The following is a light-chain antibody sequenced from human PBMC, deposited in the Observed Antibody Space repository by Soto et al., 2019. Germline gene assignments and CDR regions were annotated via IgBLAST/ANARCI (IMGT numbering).Light chain of an antibody. CDR2: GAS. CDR1: QSVSSN. Sequence: EIVLTQSPGTLSLSPGERATLSCRASQSVSSNLAWYQQKPGQAPRLLIYGASTRATGIPARFSGSGSGTDFTLAISRLEPEDFAVYYCQHYGSSRWTFGQGTKGDIK. J-gene: IGKJ1*01. CDR3: QHYGSSRWT. V-gene: IGKV3-20*01.